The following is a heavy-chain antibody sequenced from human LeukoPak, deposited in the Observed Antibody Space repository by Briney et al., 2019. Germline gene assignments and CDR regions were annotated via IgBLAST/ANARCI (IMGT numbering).Heavy chain of an antibody. CDR2: ISSSSSTI. D-gene: IGHD3-22*01. CDR1: GFTFSSYS. V-gene: IGHV3-48*01. J-gene: IGHJ3*02. Sequence: PGGSLRLSCAASGFTFSSYSMNWVRQAPGKGLEWVSYISSSSSTIYYADSVKGRFTISRDNSKNTLYLQMNSLRAEDTAVYYCAKDAIVGLNAFDIWGQGTMVTVSS. CDR3: AKDAIVGLNAFDI.